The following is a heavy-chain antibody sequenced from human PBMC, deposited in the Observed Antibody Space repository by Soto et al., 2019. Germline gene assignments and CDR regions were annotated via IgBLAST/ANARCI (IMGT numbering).Heavy chain of an antibody. Sequence: ASVKVSCKASVFTSSGISWVRQAPGQRLEWMGWISTHNGNTIYAQKFQGSVIMTMDTSTTTVYMELRSLRPDDTAVYLCAREGILGLFDAYDLWGQGTMVTVSS. CDR3: AREGILGLFDAYDL. CDR1: VFTSSG. D-gene: IGHD3-3*01. J-gene: IGHJ3*01. V-gene: IGHV1-18*04. CDR2: ISTHNGNT.